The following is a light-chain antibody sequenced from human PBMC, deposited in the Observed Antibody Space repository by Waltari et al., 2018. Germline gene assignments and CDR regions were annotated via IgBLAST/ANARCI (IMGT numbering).Light chain of an antibody. CDR3: SSYAGSENVV. V-gene: IGLV2-8*01. J-gene: IGLJ3*02. Sequence: QSALTQPPSASGSLRQSVTISCTGTSNNVGGYNYVSWYQQHPGKAPRLMIYEVYNRPSGVPDRFSGSKSCNTASLTVSGLQADDEADYYCSSYAGSENVVFGGGTKLTVL. CDR1: SNNVGGYNY. CDR2: EVY.